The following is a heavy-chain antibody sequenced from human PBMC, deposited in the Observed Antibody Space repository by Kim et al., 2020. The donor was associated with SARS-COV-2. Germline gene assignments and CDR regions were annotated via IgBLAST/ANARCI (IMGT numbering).Heavy chain of an antibody. D-gene: IGHD6-19*01. CDR1: GLTVSSNY. CDR3: ARGVGDSSGWGVFDV. V-gene: IGHV3-53*01. Sequence: GGSLRLSCAASGLTVSSNYMSWVRRAPGKGLEWVSVIYTGGNTFYADSVKGRFTISRDIYKNTLYLQMNSLRVEDTAVYYCARGVGDSSGWGVFDVWGQGTMVTVSS. CDR2: IYTGGNT. J-gene: IGHJ3*01.